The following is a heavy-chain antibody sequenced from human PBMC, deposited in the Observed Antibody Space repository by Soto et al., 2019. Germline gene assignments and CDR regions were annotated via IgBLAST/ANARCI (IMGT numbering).Heavy chain of an antibody. J-gene: IGHJ6*02. CDR3: GKNSANYYNGMDV. Sequence: QVQLVQSGAEVKKPGSSVKVSCKAFGGTFSSYTISWVRQAPGQGLEWMGGIIPIFGTANYAQKFQGRVTITADQSTRTAYMELSSLRSDDTAVYLCGKNSANYYNGMDVWGQRVTVTVSS. CDR1: GGTFSSYT. D-gene: IGHD2-15*01. V-gene: IGHV1-69*12. CDR2: IIPIFGTA.